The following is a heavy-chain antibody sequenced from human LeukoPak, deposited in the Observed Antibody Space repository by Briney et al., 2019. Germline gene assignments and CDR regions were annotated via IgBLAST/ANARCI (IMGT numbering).Heavy chain of an antibody. CDR3: ANGGYCSSTSCDDLYCMDV. Sequence: GGPLRLSCAASGFTFSSYAMSWVRQAPGKGLEWVSAISGSGGSSYSADSVEGRFTISRDNSKNTLYLKMNSLRAEDTAVDYWANGGYCSSTSCDDLYCMDVWGQGTTVTVSS. CDR2: ISGSGGSS. V-gene: IGHV3-23*01. D-gene: IGHD2-2*01. J-gene: IGHJ6*02. CDR1: GFTFSSYA.